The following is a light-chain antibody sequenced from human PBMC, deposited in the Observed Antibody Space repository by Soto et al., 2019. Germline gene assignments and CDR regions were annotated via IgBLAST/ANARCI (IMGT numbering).Light chain of an antibody. CDR3: QSYDSSLSLYF. V-gene: IGLV1-40*01. J-gene: IGLJ1*01. Sequence: QSVLTQPPSVSGAPGQRVTISCPGSSSNIGAGYDVHWYQQLPGTAPKLLIYGNSNRPSGVPDRFSGSKSGTSASLAITGLQAEDEADYYCQSYDSSLSLYFFGTGTKVTVL. CDR1: SSNIGAGYD. CDR2: GNS.